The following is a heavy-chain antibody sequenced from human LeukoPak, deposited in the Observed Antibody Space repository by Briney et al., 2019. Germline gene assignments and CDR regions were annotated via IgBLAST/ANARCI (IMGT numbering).Heavy chain of an antibody. V-gene: IGHV3-23*01. Sequence: WGSLSFSCAASGFTFSSNGMSWVRQAQGKGLEWVSAISGSGGSTYYADSVKGRLTISRDTSKNTLYLQINSLRAGDTALYYCAKYITGGDVLSGYSDAFDIWGQGTMVTVSS. CDR3: AKYITGGDVLSGYSDAFDI. CDR2: ISGSGGST. J-gene: IGHJ3*02. D-gene: IGHD3-9*01. CDR1: GFTFSSNG.